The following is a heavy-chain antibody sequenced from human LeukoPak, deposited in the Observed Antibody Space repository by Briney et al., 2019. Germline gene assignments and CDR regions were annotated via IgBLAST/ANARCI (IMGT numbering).Heavy chain of an antibody. CDR3: TRVPGDV. J-gene: IGHJ6*04. D-gene: IGHD1-14*01. V-gene: IGHV3-30-3*01. CDR2: ISYDGSNK. CDR1: GFTFSSYA. Sequence: HPGGSLRLSCAASGFTFSSYAMHWVRQAPGKGLEWVAVISYDGSNKYYADSVKGRFTISRDNSKNTLYLQMNSLRAEDTAVYYCTRVPGDVWGKGTTVTVSS.